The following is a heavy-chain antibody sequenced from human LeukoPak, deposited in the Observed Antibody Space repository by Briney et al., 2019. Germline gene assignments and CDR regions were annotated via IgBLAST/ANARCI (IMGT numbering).Heavy chain of an antibody. CDR3: TRRGHAAVATQKDDALDI. Sequence: GGSLRLSCAASGFTFSSYSMNWVRQAPGKGLEWVSSISSSSGYIYYADSVKGRFTISRDNPKNSVYLQMNSLRAEDTAVYYCTRRGHAAVATQKDDALDIWGQGTMVTVSS. CDR1: GFTFSSYS. CDR2: ISSSSGYI. V-gene: IGHV3-21*01. J-gene: IGHJ3*02. D-gene: IGHD6-13*01.